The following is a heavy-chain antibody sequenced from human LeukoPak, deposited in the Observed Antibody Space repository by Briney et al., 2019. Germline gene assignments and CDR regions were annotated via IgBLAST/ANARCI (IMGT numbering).Heavy chain of an antibody. CDR2: ISGSGGST. Sequence: GGSLRLSCAASGFTFSSYAMRWVRQAPGKGLEWVSAISGSGGSTYYADSVKGRFTISRDNSKNTLYLQMNSLRAEDTAVYYCVKDPFLDFIAAAAPFVDYYGMDVWGQGTTVTVSS. CDR1: GFTFSSYA. V-gene: IGHV3-23*01. CDR3: VKDPFLDFIAAAAPFVDYYGMDV. J-gene: IGHJ6*02. D-gene: IGHD6-13*01.